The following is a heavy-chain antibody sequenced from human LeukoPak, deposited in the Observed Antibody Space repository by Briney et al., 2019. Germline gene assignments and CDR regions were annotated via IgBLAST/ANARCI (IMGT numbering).Heavy chain of an antibody. CDR1: GGSISGFY. CDR3: ARGRKYTSGYRVTELGSGYSDY. D-gene: IGHD5-18*01. V-gene: IGHV4-59*01. J-gene: IGHJ4*02. CDR2: MSNNGAT. Sequence: SETLSLTCTVSGGSISGFYWSWIRQPPGKGLEWIGYMSNNGATTYNPSLKSRVTISIDMSNNHFSLTLKSVTAADKAVYYCARGRKYTSGYRVTELGSGYSDYWGQGTLVTVSS.